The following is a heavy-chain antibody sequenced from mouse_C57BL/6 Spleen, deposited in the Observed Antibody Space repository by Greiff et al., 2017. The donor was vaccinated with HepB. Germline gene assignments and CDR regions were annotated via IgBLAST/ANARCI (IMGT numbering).Heavy chain of an antibody. J-gene: IGHJ2*01. CDR3: ARRHGSRDY. CDR1: GYSITSGYY. V-gene: IGHV3-6*01. CDR2: ISYDGSN. D-gene: IGHD1-1*01. Sequence: ESGPGLVKPSQSLSLTCSVTGYSITSGYYWNWIRQFPGNILEWMGYISYDGSNNYNPSLKNRISITRDTSKNQFFLKLNSVTTEDTATYYCARRHGSRDYWGQGTTLTVSS.